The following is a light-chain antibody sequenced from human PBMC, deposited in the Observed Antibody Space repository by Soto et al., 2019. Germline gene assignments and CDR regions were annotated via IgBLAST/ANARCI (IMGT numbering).Light chain of an antibody. V-gene: IGKV2-30*01. Sequence: DVVMTQSPLSLPVTLGQPASISCKSTQGLVYSDGNIYLNWFHQRPGQSPRRLIHKISDRDSGVPDRFSGSGSGTDFTLEISRVEAEDVGIYYCMQGTHWPFTFGQGTK. CDR1: QGLVYSDGNIY. CDR3: MQGTHWPFT. CDR2: KIS. J-gene: IGKJ2*01.